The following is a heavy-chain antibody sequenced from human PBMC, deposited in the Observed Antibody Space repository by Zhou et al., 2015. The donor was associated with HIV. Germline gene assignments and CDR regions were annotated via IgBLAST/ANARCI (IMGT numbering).Heavy chain of an antibody. CDR3: AREYYYDSSGPKGYFDY. Sequence: QVQLVQSGSEVKKPGSSVKVSCKASGGTFSSYAISWVRQAPGQGLEWMGGIIPIFGTANYAQKFQGRVTITADESTSTAYMELSSLRSEDTAVYYCAREYYYDSSGPKGYFDYWGQGNPGHRLL. V-gene: IGHV1-69*01. J-gene: IGHJ4*02. CDR1: GGTFSSYA. D-gene: IGHD3-22*01. CDR2: IIPIFGTA.